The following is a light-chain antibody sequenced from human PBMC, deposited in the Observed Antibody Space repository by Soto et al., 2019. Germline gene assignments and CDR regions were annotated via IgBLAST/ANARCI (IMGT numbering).Light chain of an antibody. CDR3: EQGSNWPLT. Sequence: EIVLTQSPATLSLSPGERATLSCRASQSVSSYLAWYQQKPGQGPRLLIYDASNRANGIPARFSGSGSVTDFTLTISGLGPEEFAVYYGEQGSNWPLTFGGGTKVEIK. V-gene: IGKV3-11*01. CDR1: QSVSSY. J-gene: IGKJ4*01. CDR2: DAS.